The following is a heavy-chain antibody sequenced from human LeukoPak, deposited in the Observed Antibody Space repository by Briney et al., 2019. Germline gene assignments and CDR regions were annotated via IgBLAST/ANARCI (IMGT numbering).Heavy chain of an antibody. J-gene: IGHJ4*02. D-gene: IGHD4-23*01. CDR1: RYTYIDYY. CDR3: ARDCGGNDGFHY. CDR2: INPSGGST. Sequence: ASVNVSRMTSRYTYIDYYIHWVRRAPGQGLEWMGMINPSGGSTSYAQKFQGRVTLTRDTSTSTVYMELSSLRSEDTAVYYCARDCGGNDGFHYLGQGTLLSVSS. V-gene: IGHV1-46*01.